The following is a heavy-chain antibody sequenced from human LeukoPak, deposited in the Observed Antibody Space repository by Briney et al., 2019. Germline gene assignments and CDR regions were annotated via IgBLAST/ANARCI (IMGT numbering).Heavy chain of an antibody. CDR2: ISAYNGNT. J-gene: IGHJ5*02. Sequence: GASVKVSCKASGYTFTSYGISWVRQAPGQGLEWMRWISAYNGNTNYAQKLQGRVTMTTDTSTSTAYMELRSLRSDDTAVYYCARVLAAAAIEGWFDPWGQGTLVTVSS. CDR3: ARVLAAAAIEGWFDP. CDR1: GYTFTSYG. D-gene: IGHD2-21*01. V-gene: IGHV1-18*01.